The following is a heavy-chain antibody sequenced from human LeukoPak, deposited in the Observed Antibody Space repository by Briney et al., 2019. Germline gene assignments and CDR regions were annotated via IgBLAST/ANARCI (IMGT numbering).Heavy chain of an antibody. CDR2: INTNTGNP. J-gene: IGHJ4*02. CDR3: ARGGDRSDFHGSGSYYTDY. D-gene: IGHD3-10*01. Sequence: GASVKVSCKASGYTFTSYAMNWVRQAPGQGLEWMGWINTNTGNPTYAQGFTGRFVFSLDTSVSTAYLQISSLKAEDTAVYYCARGGDRSDFHGSGSYYTDYWGQGTLVTVSS. V-gene: IGHV7-4-1*02. CDR1: GYTFTSYA.